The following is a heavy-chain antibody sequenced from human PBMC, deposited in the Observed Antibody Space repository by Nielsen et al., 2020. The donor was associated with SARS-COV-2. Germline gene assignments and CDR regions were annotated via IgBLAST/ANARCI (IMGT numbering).Heavy chain of an antibody. CDR1: GFTFSSYW. D-gene: IGHD3-3*01. J-gene: IGHJ4*02. Sequence: GESLKISCAASGFTFSSYWMHWVRQAPGKGLVWVSRINSDGSSTSYADSVKGRFTISRDNAKNTLYLQMNSLRAEDTAVYYCARDAYDFPPNSFDYWGQGTLVTVSS. CDR2: INSDGSST. CDR3: ARDAYDFPPNSFDY. V-gene: IGHV3-74*01.